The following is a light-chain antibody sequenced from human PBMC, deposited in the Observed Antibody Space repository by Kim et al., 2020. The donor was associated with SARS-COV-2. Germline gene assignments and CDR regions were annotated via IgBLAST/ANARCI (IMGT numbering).Light chain of an antibody. V-gene: IGKV1-39*01. CDR3: QQSFTTPET. CDR2: SAS. J-gene: IGKJ1*01. Sequence: DIQMTQSPSSLSASVGDRVTITCRAGQSIINYLNWYQQKPGKAPKLLIYSASDLYGEVASRFSGSGSGTDFTLTISSLQPEDFATYYCQQSFTTPETFGQGTKVDIK. CDR1: QSIINY.